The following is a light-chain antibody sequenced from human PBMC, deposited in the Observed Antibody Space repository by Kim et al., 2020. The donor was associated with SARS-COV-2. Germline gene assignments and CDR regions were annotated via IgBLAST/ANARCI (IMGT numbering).Light chain of an antibody. CDR1: QSLGSSH. Sequence: SPGKSATLPCRASQSLGSSHLAWYQQKPGQAPRLLIYGASSRAAGIPDRFSGSGSGTGFTLTISRLEPEDFAVYYCQQYGTSPLTFGGGTKVDIK. CDR3: QQYGTSPLT. J-gene: IGKJ4*01. V-gene: IGKV3-20*01. CDR2: GAS.